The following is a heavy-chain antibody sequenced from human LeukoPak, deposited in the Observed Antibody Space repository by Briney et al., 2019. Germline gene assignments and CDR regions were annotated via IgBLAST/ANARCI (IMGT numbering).Heavy chain of an antibody. Sequence: SVKVSCKASGGTFSSYAISWVRQAPGQGLEWMGGIIPIFGTANYAQKFQGRVTITADESTSTAYMELSSLRSEDTAVYYCARDWWAAATDSNNYYYYYGMDVWGQGTTVTVSS. CDR3: ARDWWAAATDSNNYYYYYGMDV. CDR2: IIPIFGTA. D-gene: IGHD2-2*01. V-gene: IGHV1-69*13. CDR1: GGTFSSYA. J-gene: IGHJ6*02.